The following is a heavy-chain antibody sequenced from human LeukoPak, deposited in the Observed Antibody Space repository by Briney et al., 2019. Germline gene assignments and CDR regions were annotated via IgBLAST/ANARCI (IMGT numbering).Heavy chain of an antibody. J-gene: IGHJ6*02. D-gene: IGHD3-3*01. CDR1: GGTFSSYA. CDR3: ARDHPASAYYDFWSGNYYGMDV. CDR2: IIPIFGTA. V-gene: IGHV1-69*01. Sequence: ASVKVSCKASGGTFSSYAISWVRQAPGQGLEWMGGIIPIFGTANYAQKFQGRVTITADESTSTAYMELSSLRSEDTAVYYCARDHPASAYYDFWSGNYYGMDVWGQGTTVTVSS.